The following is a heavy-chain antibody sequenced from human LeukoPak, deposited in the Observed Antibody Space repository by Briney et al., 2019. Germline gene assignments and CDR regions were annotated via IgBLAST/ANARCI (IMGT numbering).Heavy chain of an antibody. CDR2: INWNGGST. Sequence: PGGSLRLSCAASGFTFDDYGMSWVRQAPGKGLEWVSGINWNGGSTGYADSVKGRFTISRDNAKNSLYLQMNSLRAEDTAVYYCARDPTYYYDSSGYYYIPNFDYWGQGTLVTVSS. CDR1: GFTFDDYG. D-gene: IGHD3-22*01. J-gene: IGHJ4*02. CDR3: ARDPTYYYDSSGYYYIPNFDY. V-gene: IGHV3-20*04.